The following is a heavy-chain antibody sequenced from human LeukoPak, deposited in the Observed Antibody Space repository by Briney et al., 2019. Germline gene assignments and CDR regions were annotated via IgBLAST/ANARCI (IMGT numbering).Heavy chain of an antibody. V-gene: IGHV4-31*03. CDR1: SGSISSGVYY. Sequence: PSETLSLTCPVSSGSISSGVYYWSWIRQHPGEGLEWIGYVYYSGSAYYNPSLKSRVTISVDTSKNQFSLKLSSVTAADTAIYYCARASLVRGVITTTHFDYWGQGTLVTVSS. J-gene: IGHJ4*02. D-gene: IGHD3-10*01. CDR2: VYYSGSA. CDR3: ARASLVRGVITTTHFDY.